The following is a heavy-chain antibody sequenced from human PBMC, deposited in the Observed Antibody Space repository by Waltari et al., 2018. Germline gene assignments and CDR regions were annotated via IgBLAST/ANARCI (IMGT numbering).Heavy chain of an antibody. V-gene: IGHV4-59*01. Sequence: QVQLQESGPGLVEPSETLSLTCLISGGSIGFYYWTWIRQSPGKGPEWVGYINYSRATNYNPSLRSRVTMSVDTSRDQFSLSLSSVTAADTAVYYCARLTTSNAYFSMDVWGQGTTVTVSS. CDR3: ARLTTSNAYFSMDV. CDR1: GGSIGFYY. D-gene: IGHD4-4*01. CDR2: INYSRAT. J-gene: IGHJ6*03.